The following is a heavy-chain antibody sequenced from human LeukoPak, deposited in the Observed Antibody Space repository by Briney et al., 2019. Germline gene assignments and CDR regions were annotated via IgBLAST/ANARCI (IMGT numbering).Heavy chain of an antibody. CDR2: ISWDGGST. D-gene: IGHD3-9*01. Sequence: GGSLRLSCAASGFTFDDYAMHWVRQAPGKGLEWVSLISWDGGSTYYADSVKGRFTISRDNSKNSLYLQMNSLRAEDTALYYCAKGQLYYDILTGAFDFDYWGQGTLVTVSS. J-gene: IGHJ4*02. CDR1: GFTFDDYA. V-gene: IGHV3-43D*03. CDR3: AKGQLYYDILTGAFDFDY.